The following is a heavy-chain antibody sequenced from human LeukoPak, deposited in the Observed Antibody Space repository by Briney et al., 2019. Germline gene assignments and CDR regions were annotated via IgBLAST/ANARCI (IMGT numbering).Heavy chain of an antibody. CDR2: IYYNEST. Sequence: SETLSLTCTVSGSPISTYYWSWIRQPVGKGLEWIGYIYYNESTNYNPSVKSRVTISADTSKNQFSLKLRSVTAADTAVYYCARGRWLVNYWGQGALVTVSS. V-gene: IGHV4-59*01. J-gene: IGHJ4*02. CDR3: ARGRWLVNY. CDR1: GSPISTYY. D-gene: IGHD6-19*01.